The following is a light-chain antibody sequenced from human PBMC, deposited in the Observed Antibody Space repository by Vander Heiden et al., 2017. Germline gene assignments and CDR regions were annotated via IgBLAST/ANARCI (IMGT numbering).Light chain of an antibody. J-gene: IGKJ4*01. CDR1: QSVSSSY. CDR2: GAS. CDR3: QQYGSSST. V-gene: IGKV3-20*01. Sequence: EIVLTQSPGSLSLSPGERATLSCRASQSVSSSYLAWYQQKPGQAPRLLIDGASNRATGIPDRFSGSGSGTDFTLTISRLDPEDFAMYYCQQYGSSSTFGGGTKVEI.